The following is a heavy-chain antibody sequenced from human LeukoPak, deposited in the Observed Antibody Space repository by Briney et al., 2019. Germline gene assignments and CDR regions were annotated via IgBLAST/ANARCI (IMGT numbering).Heavy chain of an antibody. CDR3: ARDRRGYGSFDS. CDR1: GGSISSSSYY. D-gene: IGHD5-18*01. Sequence: PSETLSLTCTVSGGSISSSSYYWGWIRQPPGKGLEWIGFIYDSGSTNYNPSLYSRLTISVDTSKNQFSLKLTSVTAADTAVYYCARDRRGYGSFDSWGQGTLVTVSS. V-gene: IGHV4-61*01. J-gene: IGHJ4*02. CDR2: IYDSGST.